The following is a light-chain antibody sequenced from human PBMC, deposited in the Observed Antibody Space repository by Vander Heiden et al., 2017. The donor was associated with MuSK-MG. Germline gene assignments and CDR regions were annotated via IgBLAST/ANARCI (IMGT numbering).Light chain of an antibody. Sequence: QSALTQPASVSGSPGQSTTLSCTGTSSDVGGSNYVPWYQQQPGKAPKLMIYDISNRPSGVSNRFSGSKSGNTASLTISGLQDEDEADYYCSSYTSSSTLYVFGTGTKVTVL. CDR1: SSDVGGSNY. J-gene: IGLJ1*01. CDR2: DIS. CDR3: SSYTSSSTLYV. V-gene: IGLV2-14*03.